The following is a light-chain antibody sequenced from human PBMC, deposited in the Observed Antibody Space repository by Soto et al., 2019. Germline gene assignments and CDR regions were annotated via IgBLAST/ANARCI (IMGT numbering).Light chain of an antibody. CDR2: RNS. CDR3: AAWDDSLSGPV. J-gene: IGLJ7*01. Sequence: QSVLTQPPSASGTPGQRVTISCSGSSSNIGKNYVYWYHQVPGTAPKLLIYRNSQRPSGVPDRLSGSKSGTSASLAISGLRSEDEADYYCAAWDDSLSGPVFGTGTQLTVL. CDR1: SSNIGKNY. V-gene: IGLV1-47*01.